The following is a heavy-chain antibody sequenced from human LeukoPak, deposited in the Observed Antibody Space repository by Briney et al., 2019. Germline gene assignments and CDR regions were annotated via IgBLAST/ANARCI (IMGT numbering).Heavy chain of an antibody. CDR1: GFRFSNYA. V-gene: IGHV3-7*01. J-gene: IGHJ4*02. CDR3: AEVNTD. CDR2: INQDGSEK. Sequence: GGSLRLSCTASGFRFSNYAMNWVRQAPGKGLEWVANINQDGSEKYYVDSVKGRFTISRDNAKNSLYLQMNSLRAEDTAVYYCAEVNTDWGQGTLVTVSS. D-gene: IGHD3-22*01.